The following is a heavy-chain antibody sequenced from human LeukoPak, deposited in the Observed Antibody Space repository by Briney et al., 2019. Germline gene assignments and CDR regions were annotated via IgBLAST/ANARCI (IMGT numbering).Heavy chain of an antibody. J-gene: IGHJ4*02. CDR1: GYTFLSYG. CDR3: ARDGGYFDY. Sequence: ASVTVSCTASGYTFLSYGFSWVGQAPGQGREWMGWISPYNGNTNYAQRFQGRVTMTTDTSTSTAYMELRSLRFDDTAVYYCARDGGYFDYWGRGTLVTVSS. CDR2: ISPYNGNT. V-gene: IGHV1-18*01.